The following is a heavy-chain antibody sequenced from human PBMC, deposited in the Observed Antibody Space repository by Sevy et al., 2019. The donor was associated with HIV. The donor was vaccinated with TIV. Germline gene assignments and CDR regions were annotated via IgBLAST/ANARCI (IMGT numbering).Heavy chain of an antibody. V-gene: IGHV3-48*03. CDR3: VPGGPVAGRYFFY. Sequence: GGSLRLSCAASGFTFQSYEMNWVHQAPGKGLEWVSYISGRGPIIYYADSVKGRFTISRDDARYSLSLQMDSLRAEDTAVYFCVPGGPVAGRYFFYWGRGTLVTVSS. J-gene: IGHJ4*02. CDR2: ISGRGPII. CDR1: GFTFQSYE. D-gene: IGHD6-19*01.